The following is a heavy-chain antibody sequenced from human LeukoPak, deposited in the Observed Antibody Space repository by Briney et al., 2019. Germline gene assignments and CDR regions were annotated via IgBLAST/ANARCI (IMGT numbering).Heavy chain of an antibody. J-gene: IGHJ5*02. CDR2: INTDGSVK. CDR1: GFSRSRYW. Sequence: PGGSLSLSCVVYGFSRSRYWINWVRQAPGEGLKWVAYINTDGSVKYYGSSVNGRFTISRDNAKNSVYLEMNTLRVEDTAIYYCAPSPWGQGTLVTVSS. V-gene: IGHV3-7*01. CDR3: APSP.